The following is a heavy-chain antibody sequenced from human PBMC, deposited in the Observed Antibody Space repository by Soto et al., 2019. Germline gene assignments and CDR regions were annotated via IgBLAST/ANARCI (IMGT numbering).Heavy chain of an antibody. CDR1: GFTFSNQW. CDR2: LNEDGSEK. D-gene: IGHD2-15*01. V-gene: IGHV3-7*01. CDR3: VRDAAWSFDY. Sequence: EMQLVESGGGLVQPGGSLRLSCAASGFTFSNQWMSWVRQAPGKGLEWVAKLNEDGSEKSYVDSVKGRFTISRDNARYSLYLQMDGLRAEHTAVYHCVRDAAWSFDYWGLGTLVTVSS. J-gene: IGHJ4*02.